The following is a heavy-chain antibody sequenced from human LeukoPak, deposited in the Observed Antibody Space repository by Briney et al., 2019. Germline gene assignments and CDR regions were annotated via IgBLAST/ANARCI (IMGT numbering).Heavy chain of an antibody. CDR1: GFTFSSYS. V-gene: IGHV3-21*01. CDR2: ISSSGTYI. J-gene: IGHJ4*02. D-gene: IGHD4-17*01. CDR3: ARPATTVPYFDY. Sequence: PGGSLRLSCAASGFTFSSYSMNWVRQAPGKGLEWVSSISSSGTYIYYADSVKGRLTISRDNAKNSLYLQMNSLRAEDTAVYYCARPATTVPYFDYWGQGTLVTVSS.